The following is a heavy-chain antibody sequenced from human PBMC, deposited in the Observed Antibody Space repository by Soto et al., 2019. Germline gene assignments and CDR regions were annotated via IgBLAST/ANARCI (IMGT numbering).Heavy chain of an antibody. Sequence: QVQLQESGPRLVKPSETLSLTCTVSRGSISRYYFSWIRQPPGKGLEWIGYLYYSGSSTYNPSLRGRVTISVDTPQNQISLNLNSVTAAATAVYFCVGSPGGLGWFDPWGLGILVTVSS. CDR1: RGSISRYY. D-gene: IGHD6-19*01. V-gene: IGHV4-59*08. CDR3: VGSPGGLGWFDP. J-gene: IGHJ5*02. CDR2: LYYSGSS.